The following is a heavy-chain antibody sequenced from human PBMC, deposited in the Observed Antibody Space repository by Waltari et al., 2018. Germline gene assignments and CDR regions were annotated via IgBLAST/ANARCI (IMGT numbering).Heavy chain of an antibody. D-gene: IGHD2-15*01. CDR3: ARLGYNNENYYIGFDY. Sequence: QLQLQESGPGLLKPSETLSLTCGVSGGSISNKYYSWAWLRQPPGQGLEWIGNIFYSGNAKYSPSLKSRVTISVDTSKNNFSLELSSVTAEDTAVYYCARLGYNNENYYIGFDYWGQGTLVTVSS. CDR1: GGSISNKYYS. J-gene: IGHJ4*02. CDR2: IFYSGNA. V-gene: IGHV4-39*01.